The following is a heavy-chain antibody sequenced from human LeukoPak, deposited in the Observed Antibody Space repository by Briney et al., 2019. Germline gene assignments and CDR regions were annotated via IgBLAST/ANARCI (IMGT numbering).Heavy chain of an antibody. CDR2: ISGTADSK. V-gene: IGHV3-23*01. D-gene: IGHD3-16*01. CDR3: AKADATIGGAFDT. Sequence: PGGSLSPSCAASRFTFRNYAMSWVRQAPGRGLEWLSIISGTADSKYYADSVKGRFTISSDNPRSTLYLEMKSLRAEDTAVYYCAKADATIGGAFDTSGQG. CDR1: RFTFRNYA. J-gene: IGHJ3*02.